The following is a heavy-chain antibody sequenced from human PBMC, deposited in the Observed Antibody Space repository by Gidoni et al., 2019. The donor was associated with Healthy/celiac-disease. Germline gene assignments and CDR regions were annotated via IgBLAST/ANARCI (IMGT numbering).Heavy chain of an antibody. Sequence: EVQLVESGGGLVQPGGSLKLSCAASGFTFSGSAMHWVRQASGNWLEWVGRIRSKSNSSATAYAASVKGRFTISRDDSKNTAYLQMNSLKTEDTAVYYCTTGARTADYWGQGTLVTVSS. J-gene: IGHJ4*02. CDR3: TTGARTADY. CDR2: IRSKSNSSAT. D-gene: IGHD3-10*01. CDR1: GFTFSGSA. V-gene: IGHV3-73*02.